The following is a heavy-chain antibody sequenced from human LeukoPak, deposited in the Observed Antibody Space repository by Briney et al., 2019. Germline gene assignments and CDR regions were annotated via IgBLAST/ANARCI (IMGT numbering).Heavy chain of an antibody. D-gene: IGHD3-10*01. Sequence: GGSLRLSCAASGFTFSTYSMNWVRQAPGKGLEWVSTITSSSAYIYYADSVKGRFTISRDNAKNSLYLQMNSLRAEDTAVYYCARDLFGSGSFYGFWGQGILVTVSS. CDR3: ARDLFGSGSFYGF. CDR2: ITSSSAYI. V-gene: IGHV3-21*06. J-gene: IGHJ4*02. CDR1: GFTFSTYS.